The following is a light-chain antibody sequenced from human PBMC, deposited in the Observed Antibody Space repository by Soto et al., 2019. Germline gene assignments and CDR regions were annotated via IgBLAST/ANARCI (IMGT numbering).Light chain of an antibody. CDR1: QSVSSSY. Sequence: EMVLTQSPGTLSLSPGERATLSCRASQSVSSSYLAWYQQKPGQAPRLLIYGTSSRATGIPDRFSGSGSRTDFTLTSSRLEPEDFAVYYCQHYGSSPLTFGGGTKVQIK. CDR3: QHYGSSPLT. J-gene: IGKJ4*01. V-gene: IGKV3-20*01. CDR2: GTS.